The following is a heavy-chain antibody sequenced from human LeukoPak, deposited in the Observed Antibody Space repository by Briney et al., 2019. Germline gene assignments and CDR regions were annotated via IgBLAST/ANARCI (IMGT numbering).Heavy chain of an antibody. D-gene: IGHD5-24*01. CDR3: ARYPDGYNSYYYYYGMDV. J-gene: IGHJ6*02. CDR2: IYYSGST. Sequence: SETLSLTCTVSGGSISSSSYYWGWIRQPPGKGLEWIGYIYYSGSTNYNPSLKSRVTISVDTSKNQFSLKLSSVTAADTAVYYCARYPDGYNSYYYYYGMDVWGQGTTVTVSS. V-gene: IGHV4-61*05. CDR1: GGSISSSSYY.